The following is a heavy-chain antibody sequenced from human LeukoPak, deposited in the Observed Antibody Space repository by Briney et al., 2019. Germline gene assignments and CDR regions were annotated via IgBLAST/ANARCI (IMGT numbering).Heavy chain of an antibody. CDR3: AKPHFDY. J-gene: IGHJ4*02. Sequence: GGSLRLSCGASGFTFSSYGMLWVRQSPGKGLEWVAFIRLDGSNKYYADSVRGRFTISRGNSKNTLYLQMNSLRAEDTALYYCAKPHFDYWGQGTLVTVSS. CDR2: IRLDGSNK. CDR1: GFTFSSYG. V-gene: IGHV3-30*02.